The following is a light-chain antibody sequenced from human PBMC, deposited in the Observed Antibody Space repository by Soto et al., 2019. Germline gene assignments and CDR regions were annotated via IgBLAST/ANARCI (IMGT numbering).Light chain of an antibody. CDR1: SSDVGGYNY. Sequence: QSALTQPPSASGSPGQSVTISCTGTSSDVGGYNYVSWYQQHPGKAPKLMIYEVSKRPSGVPDRFAGPKSGNTASLTVSGLQAEDAADYYFSSYAGSNNLVFGGGTKLTVL. V-gene: IGLV2-8*01. J-gene: IGLJ2*01. CDR3: SSYAGSNNLV. CDR2: EVS.